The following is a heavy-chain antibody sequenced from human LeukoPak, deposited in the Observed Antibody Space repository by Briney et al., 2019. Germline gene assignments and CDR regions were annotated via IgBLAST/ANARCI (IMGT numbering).Heavy chain of an antibody. J-gene: IGHJ3*02. Sequence: SQTLSLTCAVSGGSISSGGFSWSWIRQPPGKGLEWIGYIYHSGSTYYNPSLKSRVTISVDRSKNQFSLKLSSVTAADTAVYYCARTSIAARRANAFDIWGQGTMVTVSS. CDR3: ARTSIAARRANAFDI. CDR1: GGSISSGGFS. D-gene: IGHD6-6*01. V-gene: IGHV4-30-2*01. CDR2: IYHSGST.